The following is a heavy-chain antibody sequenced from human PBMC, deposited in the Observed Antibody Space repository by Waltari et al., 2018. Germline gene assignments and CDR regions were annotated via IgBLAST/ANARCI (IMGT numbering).Heavy chain of an antibody. CDR1: GGSISSYY. CDR3: AGVTRLRHFDY. CDR2: IYYSGRT. J-gene: IGHJ4*02. V-gene: IGHV4-59*01. D-gene: IGHD4-17*01. Sequence: QVQLQESGPGLVKPSETLSLTCTVSGGSISSYYWSWIRQPPGKGLEGIGYIYYSGRTNYNPSLTVRVTISVDTSKNQFSLMLSSLTAADTAVYYCAGVTRLRHFDYWGQGTLVTVSS.